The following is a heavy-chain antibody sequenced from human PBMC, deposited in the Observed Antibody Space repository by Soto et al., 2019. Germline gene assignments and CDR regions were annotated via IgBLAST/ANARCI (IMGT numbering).Heavy chain of an antibody. CDR2: INPKSGGT. V-gene: IGHV1-2*04. J-gene: IGHJ6*02. CDR1: GYSFTDYH. CDR3: ARGDSTDCSNGVCSFFYNHDMDV. D-gene: IGHD2-8*01. Sequence: GASVKVSCKASGYSFTDYHIHWVRQLPGQGLEWLGRINPKSGGTSTAQKFQGWVTMTTDTSISTASMELTRLTSYDTAIYYCARGDSTDCSNGVCSFFYNHDMDVWGQVTTVTVSS.